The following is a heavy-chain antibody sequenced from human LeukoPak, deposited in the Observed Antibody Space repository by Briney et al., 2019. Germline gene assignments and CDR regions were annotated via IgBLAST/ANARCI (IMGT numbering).Heavy chain of an antibody. CDR2: IYYSGST. CDR3: ARAPYPYDAFDI. V-gene: IGHV4-59*01. CDR1: GGSISSYY. J-gene: IGHJ3*02. Sequence: SETLSLTCTVSGGSISSYYWSWIRQPPGKGLEWIGYIYYSGSTNYNPSLKSRVTISVDTSKNQFSLKLSSMTAADTAVYYCARAPYPYDAFDIWGQGTMVTVSS.